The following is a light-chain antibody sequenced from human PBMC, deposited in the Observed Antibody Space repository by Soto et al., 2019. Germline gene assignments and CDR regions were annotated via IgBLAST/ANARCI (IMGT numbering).Light chain of an antibody. CDR2: EVS. CDR1: SSDVGNYNY. J-gene: IGLJ3*02. Sequence: QSALTQPASVSGSPGQSITISCTGTSSDVGNYNYVSWYQQHPGKAPKLMIYEVSNRPSGVSNRFSGSKSGNTASLVISGLQAEDEADYYCSSYTSSDALVFGGGTKVTVL. CDR3: SSYTSSDALV. V-gene: IGLV2-14*01.